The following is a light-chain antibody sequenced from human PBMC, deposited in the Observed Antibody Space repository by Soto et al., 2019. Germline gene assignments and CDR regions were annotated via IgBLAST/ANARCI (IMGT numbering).Light chain of an antibody. V-gene: IGKV3-20*01. Sequence: EIVLTQSPGTLSLSPGERATLSCRASQSVSSSYLAWYQQKPGQAPRLLIYGASSRATGIPDRFSGSGSGTDFTLTISRLDPEDSAVYYCQQYGRVYTFGHGTKLEIK. J-gene: IGKJ2*01. CDR3: QQYGRVYT. CDR1: QSVSSSY. CDR2: GAS.